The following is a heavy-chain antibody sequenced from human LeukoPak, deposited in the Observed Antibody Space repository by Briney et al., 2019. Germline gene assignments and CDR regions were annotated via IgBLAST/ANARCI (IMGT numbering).Heavy chain of an antibody. V-gene: IGHV3-23*01. Sequence: PGGSLRLSCAASGFTFSSYAMSWVRQAPGKGLGWVSAISGSGGSTYYADSVKGRFTISRDNSKNTLYLQMNSLRAEDTAVYYCAKDGGLMSRGWFDPWGQGTLVTVSS. CDR1: GFTFSSYA. J-gene: IGHJ5*02. CDR3: AKDGGLMSRGWFDP. D-gene: IGHD2-8*01. CDR2: ISGSGGST.